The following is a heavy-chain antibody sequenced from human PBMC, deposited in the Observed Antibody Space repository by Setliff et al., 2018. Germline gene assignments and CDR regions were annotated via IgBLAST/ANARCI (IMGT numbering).Heavy chain of an antibody. D-gene: IGHD6-13*01. V-gene: IGHV4-34*01. CDR2: IYYSGST. CDR1: GGSFSGYY. CDR3: ARDEGSSYFYGMDV. Sequence: SETLSLTCAVYGGSFSGYYWSWIRQPPGKGLEWIGSIYYSGSTYYNPSLKSRVTISVDTSKNQFSLKLSSVTAADTAVYYCARDEGSSYFYGMDVWGQGTTVTVSS. J-gene: IGHJ6*02.